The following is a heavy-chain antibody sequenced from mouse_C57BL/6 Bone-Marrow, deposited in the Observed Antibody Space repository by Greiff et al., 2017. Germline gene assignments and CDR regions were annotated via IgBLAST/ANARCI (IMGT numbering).Heavy chain of an antibody. J-gene: IGHJ3*01. D-gene: IGHD1-1*01. CDR3: AREGDYYGSSPFAY. V-gene: IGHV1-69*01. CDR2: IDPSDSYT. CDR1: GYTFTSYW. Sequence: VQLQQPGAELVMPGASVKLSCKASGYTFTSYWMHWVKQRPGQGLEWIGEIDPSDSYTNYNQKFKGKSTLTVAKSSSTAYMQLSSLTSEDSAVYYGAREGDYYGSSPFAYWGQGTLVTVSA.